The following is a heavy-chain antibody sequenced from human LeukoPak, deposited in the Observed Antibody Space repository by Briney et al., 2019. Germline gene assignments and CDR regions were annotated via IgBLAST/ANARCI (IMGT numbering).Heavy chain of an antibody. V-gene: IGHV4-59*12. Sequence: SETLSLTCTVSGGSISSYYWSWIRQPPGKGLEWIGYFYYRGSTNYNPSLKSRVTISLDTSKNQFSLRLRSVTAADTAVYYCARHSGTLGYFDYWGQGARVTVSS. D-gene: IGHD1-14*01. CDR1: GGSISSYY. CDR2: FYYRGST. J-gene: IGHJ4*02. CDR3: ARHSGTLGYFDY.